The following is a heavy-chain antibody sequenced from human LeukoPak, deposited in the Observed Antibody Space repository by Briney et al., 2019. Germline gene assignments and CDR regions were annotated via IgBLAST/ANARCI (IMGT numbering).Heavy chain of an antibody. CDR3: ARSPLGTIAAAGNQGY. CDR1: GFTFSSYW. J-gene: IGHJ4*02. CDR2: IKQDGSEK. V-gene: IGHV3-7*01. D-gene: IGHD6-13*01. Sequence: GGSLRLSCAASGFTFSSYWMSWVRQAPGKGLEWVANIKQDGSEKYYVDSVKGRFTISRDNAKNSLYLQMNSLRAEDTAVYYCARSPLGTIAAAGNQGYWGQGTLVTVSS.